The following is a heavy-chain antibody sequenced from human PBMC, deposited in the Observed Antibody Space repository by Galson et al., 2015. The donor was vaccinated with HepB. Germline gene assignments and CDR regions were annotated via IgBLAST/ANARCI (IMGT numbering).Heavy chain of an antibody. J-gene: IGHJ4*02. Sequence: ETLSLTCTVSGGSIRTYFWNWIRQPAGKGLEWIGRIYTSETNYNPSLKSRVTMSLDTSKNQFSLKLSSVTAADTAVYYCARGYKRLDYWGQGTLVTVSS. D-gene: IGHD5-12*01. CDR1: GGSIRTYF. CDR2: IYTSET. V-gene: IGHV4-4*07. CDR3: ARGYKRLDY.